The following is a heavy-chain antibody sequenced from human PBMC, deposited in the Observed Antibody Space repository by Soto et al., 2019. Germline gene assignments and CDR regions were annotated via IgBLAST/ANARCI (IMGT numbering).Heavy chain of an antibody. J-gene: IGHJ6*03. V-gene: IGHV1-58*02. CDR1: GFTFTSSA. CDR2: IVVGSGNT. CDR3: AAGDRAVREGYYYMDV. Sequence: GASVKVSCKASGFTFTSSAMQWVRQARGQRLEWIGWIVVGSGNTNYAQKFQERVTITRDMSTSTAYMELSSLRSEDTAVYYCAAGDRAVREGYYYMDVWGKGTTVTVSS. D-gene: IGHD6-19*01.